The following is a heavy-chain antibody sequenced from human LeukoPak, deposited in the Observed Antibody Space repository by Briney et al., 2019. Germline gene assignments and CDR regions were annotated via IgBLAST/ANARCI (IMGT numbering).Heavy chain of an antibody. CDR3: ALGDCSRTSCYVIDY. CDR1: GGYISSYY. V-gene: IGHV4-59*01. D-gene: IGHD2-2*01. J-gene: IGHJ4*02. Sequence: SETLSLTCTVSGGYISSYYWNWIRQPPGKGLEWIGYIFNSGSTNYNPSLKSRVTISVDTSKNQFSLKLSSVTAADTAVYFCALGDCSRTSCYVIDYWGQGTLVTVSS. CDR2: IFNSGST.